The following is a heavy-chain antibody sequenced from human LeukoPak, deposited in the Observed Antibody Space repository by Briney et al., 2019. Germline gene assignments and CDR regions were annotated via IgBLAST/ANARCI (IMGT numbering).Heavy chain of an antibody. Sequence: SQTLSLTCAISGDSVSSKTAGWNWIRQSPSRGLEWLGRTYYRSKWYNDDAVSVKGRITINPDTAKNQFSLQLNSVTAADTAVYYCVRVAVGKGYPFDYWGQGTLVTVSS. V-gene: IGHV6-1*01. CDR1: GDSVSSKTAG. J-gene: IGHJ4*02. D-gene: IGHD2-15*01. CDR2: TYYRSKWYN. CDR3: VRVAVGKGYPFDY.